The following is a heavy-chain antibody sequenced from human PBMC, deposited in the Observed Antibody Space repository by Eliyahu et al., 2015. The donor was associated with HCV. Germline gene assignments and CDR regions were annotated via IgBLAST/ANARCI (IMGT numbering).Heavy chain of an antibody. Sequence: EVQLVESGGGLVQPGGSLRLSCTASGFTFSDHYMDWVRQAPGKELGWVGRIRNKANRYTTQYAASVRGRFTVSRDDSKNSLYLQMNSLKTEDTAVYYCTRDSDYGASFAYWGQGTLVTVSS. V-gene: IGHV3-72*01. D-gene: IGHD3-16*01. CDR1: GFTFSDHY. J-gene: IGHJ4*02. CDR2: IRNKANRYTT. CDR3: TRDSDYGASFAY.